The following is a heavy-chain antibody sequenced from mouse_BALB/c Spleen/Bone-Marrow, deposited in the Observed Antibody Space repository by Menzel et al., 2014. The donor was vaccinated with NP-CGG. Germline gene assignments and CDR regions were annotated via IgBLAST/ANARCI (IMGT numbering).Heavy chain of an antibody. Sequence: EVQLQQSGPELVKPGASEKMSCKASGYTFTSYILHWVKQKPGQGLEWIGYINPYNDGTKYNEKFKGKATLTSDKFSSATYMELSSLTSEDSAVYYCARGGGHYFDYWGQGTTLTVSS. J-gene: IGHJ2*01. V-gene: IGHV1-14*01. CDR3: ARGGGHYFDY. CDR2: INPYNDGT. CDR1: GYTFTSYI.